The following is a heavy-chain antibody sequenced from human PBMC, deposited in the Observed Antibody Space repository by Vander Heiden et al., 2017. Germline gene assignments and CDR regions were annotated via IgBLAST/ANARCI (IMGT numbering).Heavy chain of an antibody. CDR2: IYYSGST. Sequence: QVQLQESGPGLVKPSETLSLTCTVSGGSISSYYWSWIRQPPGKGLEWIGYIYYSGSTNYNPSLKSRVTISVDTSKNQFSLKLSSVTAADTAVYYCARGYVVPAAIYTYGMDVWGQGTTVTVSS. CDR3: ARGYVVPAAIYTYGMDV. V-gene: IGHV4-59*01. CDR1: GGSISSYY. D-gene: IGHD2-2*01. J-gene: IGHJ6*02.